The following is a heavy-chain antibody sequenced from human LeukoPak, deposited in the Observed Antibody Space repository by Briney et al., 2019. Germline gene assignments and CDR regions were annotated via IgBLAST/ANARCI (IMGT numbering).Heavy chain of an antibody. V-gene: IGHV4-59*11. J-gene: IGHJ3*02. Sequence: SETPSLTCTVSGGSISSHYWSWIRQPPGKGLEWIGYFYYSGSTNYNPSLKSRVTISVDTSKNQFSLKLSSVTAADTAVYYCARHYYDSTGYYYVDAFDIWGQGTMVTVSS. CDR2: FYYSGST. CDR3: ARHYYDSTGYYYVDAFDI. D-gene: IGHD3-22*01. CDR1: GGSISSHY.